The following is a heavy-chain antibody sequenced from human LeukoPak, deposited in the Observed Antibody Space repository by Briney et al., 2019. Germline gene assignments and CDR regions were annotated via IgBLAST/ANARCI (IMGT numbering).Heavy chain of an antibody. J-gene: IGHJ4*02. V-gene: IGHV3-33*03. CDR1: GFTFSTYG. D-gene: IGHD1-1*01. CDR3: TTENWYVFEN. Sequence: GRSLRLSCTASGFTFSTYGMHWVRQAPGKGLEWVALVWYDGINKYYADSVKGRFTVSRDNAKNSLYLQMNSLRVEDTAVFYCTTENWYVFENWGQGSLVTVSS. CDR2: VWYDGINK.